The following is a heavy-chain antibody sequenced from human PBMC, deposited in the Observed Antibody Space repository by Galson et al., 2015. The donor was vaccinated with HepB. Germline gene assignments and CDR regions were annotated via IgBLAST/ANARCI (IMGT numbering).Heavy chain of an antibody. CDR3: ATLPYCSSTSCYSSGDY. CDR1: GGSISSGSYY. V-gene: IGHV4-61*02. CDR2: IYTSGST. D-gene: IGHD2-2*02. Sequence: TLSLTCTVSGGSISSGSYYWSWIRQPAGKGLEWIGRIYTSGSTNYNPSLKSRVTMSVDTSKNQFSLKLSSVTAADTAVYYCATLPYCSSTSCYSSGDYWGQGTLVTVSS. J-gene: IGHJ4*02.